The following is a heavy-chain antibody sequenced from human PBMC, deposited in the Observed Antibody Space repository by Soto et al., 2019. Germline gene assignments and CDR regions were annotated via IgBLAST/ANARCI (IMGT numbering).Heavy chain of an antibody. CDR2: IYSGGYT. Sequence: EVQLVESGGGLIQPGGSLRLSCAVSGFTVSNNYMSWVRQAPGKGLEGVSVIYSGGYTAYGDSVKGRFTISRDNSKNTLFLQINSLGAALAAVFYWGTRPGGGGYWGQGTLVTVSS. J-gene: IGHJ4*02. CDR1: GFTVSNNY. CDR3: GTRPGGGGY. D-gene: IGHD3-10*01. V-gene: IGHV3-53*01.